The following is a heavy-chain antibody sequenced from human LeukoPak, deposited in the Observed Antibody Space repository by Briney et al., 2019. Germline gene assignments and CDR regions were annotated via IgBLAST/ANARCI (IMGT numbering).Heavy chain of an antibody. CDR1: GFTFSNAW. CDR2: IKSKTDGGTT. D-gene: IGHD3-10*01. Sequence: GGSLRLSCAASGFTFSNAWMSWVRQAPGKGLEWVGRIKSKTDGGTTDYAAPVKGRFTISRDDSKNTLYLQMNSLKTEDTAVYYCATTAGYGSGSSYNWFDPWGQGTLVTVPS. J-gene: IGHJ5*02. V-gene: IGHV3-15*01. CDR3: ATTAGYGSGSSYNWFDP.